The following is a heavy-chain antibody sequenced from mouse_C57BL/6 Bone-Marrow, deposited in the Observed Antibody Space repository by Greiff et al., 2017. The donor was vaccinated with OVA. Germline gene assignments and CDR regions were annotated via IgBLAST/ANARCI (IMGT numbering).Heavy chain of an antibody. CDR1: GYTFTSYW. J-gene: IGHJ4*01. CDR3: ARGVITTVVATRYYAMDY. CDR2: IDPNSGGT. V-gene: IGHV1-72*01. D-gene: IGHD1-1*01. Sequence: QVQLQQPGAELVKPGASVKLSCKASGYTFTSYWMHWVKQRPGRGLEWIGRIDPNSGGTKYNEKFKSKATLTVDKPSSTAYMQLSSLTPEDSAVYYCARGVITTVVATRYYAMDYWGQGTSVTVSS.